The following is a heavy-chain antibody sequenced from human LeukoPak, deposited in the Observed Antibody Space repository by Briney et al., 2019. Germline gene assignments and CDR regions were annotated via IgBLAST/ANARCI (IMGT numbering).Heavy chain of an antibody. V-gene: IGHV3-33*01. Sequence: GGSLRLSCAASGLTFSSYGMHWVRQAPGKGLEWVAVIWYDGSNKYYADSVKGRFTISRDNSKNTLYLQMNSLRAEDTAVYYCARERTGGSSWYNDAFDIWGQGTMVTVSS. CDR1: GLTFSSYG. J-gene: IGHJ3*02. CDR3: ARERTGGSSWYNDAFDI. D-gene: IGHD6-13*01. CDR2: IWYDGSNK.